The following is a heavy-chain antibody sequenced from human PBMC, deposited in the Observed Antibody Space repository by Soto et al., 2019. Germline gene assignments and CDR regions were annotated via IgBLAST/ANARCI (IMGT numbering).Heavy chain of an antibody. D-gene: IGHD2-2*01. CDR3: AKGDCISTSCYPIYYYYGMDV. J-gene: IGHJ6*02. CDR1: GFTFSSYA. CDR2: ISGSGGST. V-gene: IGHV3-23*01. Sequence: PGGSLRLSCAASGFTFSSYAMSWVRQAPGKGLEWVSAISGSGGSTYYADSVKGRFTISRDNSKNTLYLQMNSLRAEDTAVYYCAKGDCISTSCYPIYYYYGMDVWGQGTTVTVSS.